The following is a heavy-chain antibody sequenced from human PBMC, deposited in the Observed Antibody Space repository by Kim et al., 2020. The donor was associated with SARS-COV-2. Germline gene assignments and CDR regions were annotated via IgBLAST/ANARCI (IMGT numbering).Heavy chain of an antibody. J-gene: IGHJ4*02. Sequence: SGPTLVNPTQTLTLTCTFSGFSLSTSGVGVGWIRQPPGKALEWLALIFWDDDKRYSPSLKSRLTITKDTTKNQVVLTMTNMDPVDTATYYCAHEGSYDYSFDYCGQGTLVTVSS. D-gene: IGHD5-12*01. CDR1: GFSLSTSGVG. CDR3: AHEGSYDYSFDY. V-gene: IGHV2-5*02. CDR2: IFWDDDK.